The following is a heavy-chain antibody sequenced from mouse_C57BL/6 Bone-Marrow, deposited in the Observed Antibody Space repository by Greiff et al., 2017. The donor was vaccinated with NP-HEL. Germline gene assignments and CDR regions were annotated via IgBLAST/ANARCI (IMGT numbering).Heavy chain of an antibody. V-gene: IGHV5-9-1*02. J-gene: IGHJ1*03. Sequence: EVKLVESGEGLVKPGGSLKLSCAASGFTFSSYAMSWVRQTPEKRLEWVAYISSGGDYIYYADTVKGRFTISRDNARNTLYLQMSSLKSEDTAMYYCTRDRHYYGSRYFDVWGTGTTVTVSS. CDR2: ISSGGDYI. CDR3: TRDRHYYGSRYFDV. D-gene: IGHD1-1*01. CDR1: GFTFSSYA.